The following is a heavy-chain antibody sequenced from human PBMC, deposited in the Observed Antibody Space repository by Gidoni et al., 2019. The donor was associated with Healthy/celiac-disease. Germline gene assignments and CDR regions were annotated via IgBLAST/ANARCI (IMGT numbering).Heavy chain of an antibody. CDR3: ARVGGQGIAVAGFDY. CDR2: IKQDGSEK. CDR1: GFTFSSYW. Sequence: EVQLVESGGGLVQPGGSLRLSCAASGFTFSSYWMSWVRQATGKGLEWVANIKQDGSEKYYVDSVKGRFTISRDNAKNSLYLQMNSLRAEDTAVYYCARVGGQGIAVAGFDYWGQGTLVTVSS. V-gene: IGHV3-7*01. J-gene: IGHJ4*02. D-gene: IGHD6-19*01.